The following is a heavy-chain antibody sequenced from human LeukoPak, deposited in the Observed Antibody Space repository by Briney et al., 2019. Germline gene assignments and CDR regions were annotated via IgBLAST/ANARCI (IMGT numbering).Heavy chain of an antibody. CDR2: ISSGSSYI. CDR3: AKDATASPYFHWFDN. Sequence: GGSLRLSCAASGFTFSSYNMNWVRQAPGKGLEWVSSISSGSSYIYYADSVKGRFTISRDNAKNSLYLQMNSLRAEDTAVYYCAKDATASPYFHWFDNWGQGTQVIVSS. CDR1: GFTFSSYN. D-gene: IGHD3-9*01. V-gene: IGHV3-21*04. J-gene: IGHJ4*02.